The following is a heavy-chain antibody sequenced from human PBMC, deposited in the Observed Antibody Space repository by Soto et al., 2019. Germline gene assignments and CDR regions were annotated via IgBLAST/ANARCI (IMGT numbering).Heavy chain of an antibody. Sequence: PVKGSPKASGATFRTYSISGVRPAPGQGLERMGGTIPIFGPVNYAQKFQGGVTITADESPRTAHMELSSLRSEGTAAYYCALNAADTPGGWFGPRGKGTLVTFAS. CDR3: ALNAADTPGGWFGP. D-gene: IGHD1-1*01. J-gene: IGHJ5*02. CDR2: TIPIFGPV. CDR1: GATFRTYS. V-gene: IGHV1-69*13.